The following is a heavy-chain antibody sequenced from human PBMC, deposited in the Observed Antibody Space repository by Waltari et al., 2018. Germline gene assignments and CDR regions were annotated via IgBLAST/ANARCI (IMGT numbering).Heavy chain of an antibody. CDR2: ISSSSSYI. V-gene: IGHV3-21*01. D-gene: IGHD3-10*01. CDR3: ARVGTYGSYYYMDV. J-gene: IGHJ6*03. Sequence: EVQLVESGGGLVKPGGSLRLSCAASGFTFSSYSMNWVRQAPGKGLEWVSSISSSSSYINHADSVKGRFTISRDNAKNSLYLQMNSLRAEDTAVYYCARVGTYGSYYYMDVWGKGTTVTVSS. CDR1: GFTFSSYS.